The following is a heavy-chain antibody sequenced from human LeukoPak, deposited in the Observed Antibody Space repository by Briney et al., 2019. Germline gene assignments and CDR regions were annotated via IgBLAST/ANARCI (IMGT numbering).Heavy chain of an antibody. J-gene: IGHJ4*02. CDR3: ARIAVAGRDFDY. D-gene: IGHD6-19*01. CDR1: GSTFSSSA. Sequence: PGGSLRLSCAASGSTFSSSAMHWVRQAPDKGLEWVAVISYDGSNKYYADSVKGRFTISRDNSKNTLYLQMNSLRAEDTAVYYCARIAVAGRDFDYWGQGTLVTVSS. V-gene: IGHV3-30*14. CDR2: ISYDGSNK.